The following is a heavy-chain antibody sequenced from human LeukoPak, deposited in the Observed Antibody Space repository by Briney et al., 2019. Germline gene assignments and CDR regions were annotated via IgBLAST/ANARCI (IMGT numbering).Heavy chain of an antibody. CDR2: IYSGGST. CDR1: GFTVSSNY. J-gene: IGHJ4*02. CDR3: ARMGTTPAYYFDY. V-gene: IGHV3-66*01. D-gene: IGHD1-1*01. Sequence: GGSLRLSCAASGFTVSSNYMSWVRQAPGKGLEWVSVIYSGGSTYYADSVKGRFTISRDNSKNTLYLQMNSLRAEDTAVYYCARMGTTPAYYFDYWGQGTLVTVSS.